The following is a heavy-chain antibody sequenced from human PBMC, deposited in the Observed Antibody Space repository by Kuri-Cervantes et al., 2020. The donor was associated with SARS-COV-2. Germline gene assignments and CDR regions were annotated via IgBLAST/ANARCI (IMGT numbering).Heavy chain of an antibody. J-gene: IGHJ1*01. V-gene: IGHV4-61*01. Sequence: GSLRLSCTVSGGSVSSGSYYWSWIRQPPGKGLEWIGYIYYSGSANYNPSLKSRVTISVDTAKNQFSLKLNSVTVADTAVYYCARGGLELQPGYFRHWGQGTLVTVSS. CDR2: IYYSGSA. CDR3: ARGGLELQPGYFRH. CDR1: GGSVSSGSYY. D-gene: IGHD1-7*01.